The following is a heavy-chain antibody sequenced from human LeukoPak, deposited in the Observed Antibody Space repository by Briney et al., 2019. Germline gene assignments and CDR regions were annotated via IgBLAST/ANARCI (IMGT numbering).Heavy chain of an antibody. CDR3: ARDSGGYYDSSGYYQI. CDR1: GGSFRGYY. D-gene: IGHD3-22*01. V-gene: IGHV4-34*01. J-gene: IGHJ4*02. Sequence: PSETLSLTCAVYGGSFRGYYWSWIRQPPGKGLEWIGEINHSGSSNYNPSLKSRVTISLDTSKNQFSLKLSSVTAADTAVYYCARDSGGYYDSSGYYQIWGQGTLVTVSS. CDR2: INHSGSS.